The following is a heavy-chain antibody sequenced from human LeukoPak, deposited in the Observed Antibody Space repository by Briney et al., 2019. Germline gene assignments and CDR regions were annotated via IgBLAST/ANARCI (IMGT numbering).Heavy chain of an antibody. CDR3: GRGGNGIDI. D-gene: IGHD2-8*01. CDR1: GFTFSHYL. J-gene: IGHJ3*02. Sequence: GGSLRLSCAASGFTFSHYLMHWVRQAPGKGLVWVSRINSDESNTNSYADSVKGRFIISRDNAKNTLYLQMNSLRAEDTAVYFCGRGGNGIDIWGQGTTVIVSS. V-gene: IGHV3-74*01. CDR2: INSDESNT.